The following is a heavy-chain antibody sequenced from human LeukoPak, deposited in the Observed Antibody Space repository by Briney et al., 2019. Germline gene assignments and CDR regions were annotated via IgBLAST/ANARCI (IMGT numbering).Heavy chain of an antibody. D-gene: IGHD3/OR15-3a*01. V-gene: IGHV3-53*01. J-gene: IGHJ4*02. CDR2: IYSGGNT. Sequence: GGSLRLSCVISGFSFSSHYMTRVRQAPGARREWVSVIYSGGNTYYGDSVMGRFTISRDNSKSTLYLQMNSLRVEDTAIYYCARDLGDWSTSQIDYWGQGTLVAVSS. CDR1: GFSFSSHY. CDR3: ARDLGDWSTSQIDY.